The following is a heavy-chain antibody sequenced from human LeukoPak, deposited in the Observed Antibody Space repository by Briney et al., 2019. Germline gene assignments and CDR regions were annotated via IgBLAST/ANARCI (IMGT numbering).Heavy chain of an antibody. Sequence: ASVKVSCKVSGYTLTELSMHWVRQAPGKGLEWMGGFDPEDGETIYAQKFQGRVTMTEDTSTDTAFMELSSLRSEDTAVYYCATDGPYTAMVKGGDYWGQGTLVTVSS. CDR2: FDPEDGET. J-gene: IGHJ4*02. V-gene: IGHV1-24*01. CDR1: GYTLTELS. D-gene: IGHD5-18*01. CDR3: ATDGPYTAMVKGGDY.